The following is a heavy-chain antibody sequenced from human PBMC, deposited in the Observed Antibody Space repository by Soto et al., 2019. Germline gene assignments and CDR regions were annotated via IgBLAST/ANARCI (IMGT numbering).Heavy chain of an antibody. J-gene: IGHJ4*02. CDR2: ISSNGGST. Sequence: EVPLVESGGGLVQPGGSLRLSCAASGFTFSSYAMHWVRQAPGKGLEYVSAISSNGGSTYYANSVKGRFTISRDNSKNTLYLQMGSLRAGDMAVYYCARGPGYYFDYWGQGSLVTVSS. CDR1: GFTFSSYA. V-gene: IGHV3-64*01. CDR3: ARGPGYYFDY.